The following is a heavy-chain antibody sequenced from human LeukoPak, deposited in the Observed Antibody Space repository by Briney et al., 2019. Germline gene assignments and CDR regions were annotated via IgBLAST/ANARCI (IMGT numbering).Heavy chain of an antibody. V-gene: IGHV1-2*02. CDR3: ARETSNYYDSSGSEPPDY. D-gene: IGHD3-22*01. CDR2: INPNSGGT. J-gene: IGHJ4*02. Sequence: GASVKVSCKASGYTFTGYYMHWVRQAPGQGLEWMGWINPNSGGTNYAQKFQGRVTMTRDTSISTAYMELNRLRSDDTAVYYYARETSNYYDSSGSEPPDYWGQGTLVTVSS. CDR1: GYTFTGYY.